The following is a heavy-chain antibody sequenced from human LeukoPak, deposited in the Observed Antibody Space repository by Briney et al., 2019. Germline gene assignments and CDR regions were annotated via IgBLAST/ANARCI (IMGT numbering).Heavy chain of an antibody. V-gene: IGHV4-31*03. Sequence: SETLSLTCTVSGGSISSGGYYWSWIRQPPGKGLEWIGYIYYSGSTYYNPSLKSRVTISVDTSKNQFSLKLSSVTAADTAVYYCARDGDSSGWTRSDYWGQGTLVIVSS. CDR3: ARDGDSSGWTRSDY. CDR1: GGSISSGGYY. CDR2: IYYSGST. D-gene: IGHD6-19*01. J-gene: IGHJ4*02.